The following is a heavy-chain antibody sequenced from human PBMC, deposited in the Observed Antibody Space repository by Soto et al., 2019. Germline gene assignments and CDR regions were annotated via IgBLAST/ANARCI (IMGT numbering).Heavy chain of an antibody. D-gene: IGHD6-13*01. CDR2: ISYDGSNK. J-gene: IGHJ4*02. Sequence: GGSMILSCTASGFTFSSYAMHWVRKDTGKGLEWVAVISYDGSNKYYADSVKGRFTISRDNSKNTLYLQMNSLRAEDTAVYYCAREDYSSSWDNNIDYWGQGTLVTVS. CDR3: AREDYSSSWDNNIDY. V-gene: IGHV3-30-3*01. CDR1: GFTFSSYA.